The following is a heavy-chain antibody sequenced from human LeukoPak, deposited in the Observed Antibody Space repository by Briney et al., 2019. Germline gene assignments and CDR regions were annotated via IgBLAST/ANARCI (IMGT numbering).Heavy chain of an antibody. CDR1: GGSINTANYY. Sequence: SETLSLTCTVSGGSINTANYYWGCLRQPPGKGLEWIGSIYYSETTYDNPSLKSRVTISIETSKNQFSLRLSSVTASDTAVYYCARQRADYYYYYVDVWGEGTTVAVS. V-gene: IGHV4-39*01. J-gene: IGHJ6*03. CDR3: ARQRADYYYYYVDV. CDR2: IYYSETT.